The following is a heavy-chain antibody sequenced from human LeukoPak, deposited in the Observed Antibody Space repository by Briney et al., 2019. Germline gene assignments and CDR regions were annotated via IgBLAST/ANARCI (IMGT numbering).Heavy chain of an antibody. Sequence: GGSLRLSCAASTFTFSNYWMSWVRQAPGKGLEWVANIKQDGSEKYYVDSVKGRFTISRDNAKASLYLQMNSLRAEDTAVYYCARDVLAAGATGTFDIWGQGTMVTLSS. J-gene: IGHJ3*02. CDR1: TFTFSNYW. D-gene: IGHD1-14*01. V-gene: IGHV3-7*03. CDR3: ARDVLAAGATGTFDI. CDR2: IKQDGSEK.